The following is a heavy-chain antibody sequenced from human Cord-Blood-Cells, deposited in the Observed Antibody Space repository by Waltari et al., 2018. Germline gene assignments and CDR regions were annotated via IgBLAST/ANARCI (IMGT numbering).Heavy chain of an antibody. V-gene: IGHV4-39*01. CDR2: IYYSGRT. CDR3: ASRANWGFEDY. D-gene: IGHD7-27*01. Sequence: QLQLQESGPGLVKPSETLSLTCTVSGGSISSSSYYWGWIRQPPGKGLEWIGSIYYSGRTYYNPSLKSRVTISVDTSKNQFSRKLSSVTAADTAVYYCASRANWGFEDYWGQGTLVTVSS. CDR1: GGSISSSSYY. J-gene: IGHJ4*02.